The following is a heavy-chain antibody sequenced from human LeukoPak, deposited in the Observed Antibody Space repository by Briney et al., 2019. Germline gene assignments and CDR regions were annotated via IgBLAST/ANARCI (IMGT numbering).Heavy chain of an antibody. CDR2: ISGSGGST. Sequence: GGSLRLSCAASGFTFSRNGMTWVRQAPGKGLEWVSAISGSGGSTYYADSVKGRFTISRDNSKNTLYLQMNSLRAEDTAVYYCARDYKQQLAYFDYWGQGTLVTVSS. CDR1: GFTFSRNG. V-gene: IGHV3-23*01. CDR3: ARDYKQQLAYFDY. D-gene: IGHD6-13*01. J-gene: IGHJ4*02.